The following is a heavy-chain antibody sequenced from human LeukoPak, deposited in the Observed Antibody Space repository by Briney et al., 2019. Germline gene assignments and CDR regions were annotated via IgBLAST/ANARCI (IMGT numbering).Heavy chain of an antibody. J-gene: IGHJ4*02. V-gene: IGHV1-3*01. Sequence: ASVKVSCKASGYTFTSYAMHWVRQAPGQRLEWMGWINAGNGNTKYSQKFQGRVTTTRDTSASTAYMELSSLRSEDTAVYYCARVSIAAAGAFDYWGRGTLVTVSS. CDR2: INAGNGNT. D-gene: IGHD6-13*01. CDR3: ARVSIAAAGAFDY. CDR1: GYTFTSYA.